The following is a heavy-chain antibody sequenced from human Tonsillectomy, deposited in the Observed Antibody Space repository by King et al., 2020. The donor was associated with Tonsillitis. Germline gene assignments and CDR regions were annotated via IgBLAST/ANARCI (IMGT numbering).Heavy chain of an antibody. CDR1: GFTFRSYG. D-gene: IGHD6-19*01. V-gene: IGHV3-30*18. Sequence: VQLVESGGGVVQPGRSLRLSCEASGFTFRSYGMHWVRQAPGKGLEWVAVISYDGSNKYYADSVKGRFTISRDNSKNTLYLQMNSLRAEDTAVYYCAKVSFRSSGWNSGYYHYYYGMDVWGQGTPVTVSS. J-gene: IGHJ6*02. CDR3: AKVSFRSSGWNSGYYHYYYGMDV. CDR2: ISYDGSNK.